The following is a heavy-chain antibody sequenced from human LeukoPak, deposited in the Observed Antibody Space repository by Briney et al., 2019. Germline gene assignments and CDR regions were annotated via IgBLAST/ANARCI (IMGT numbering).Heavy chain of an antibody. CDR3: ARDEGLSP. J-gene: IGHJ5*02. CDR1: GFTFSSYA. CDR2: ISYDGSNK. Sequence: PGRSLRLSCAASGFTFSSYAMHWVRQAPGKGLEWVAVISYDGSNKYYADSVKGRFTISRGNSKNTLYLQMNSLRAEDTAVYYCARDEGLSPWGQGTLVTVSS. V-gene: IGHV3-30-3*01.